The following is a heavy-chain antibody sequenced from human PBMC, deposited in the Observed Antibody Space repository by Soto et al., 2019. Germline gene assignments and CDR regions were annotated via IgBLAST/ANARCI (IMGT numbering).Heavy chain of an antibody. V-gene: IGHV3-23*01. CDR3: AKDMRPDGVWDFDY. CDR2: VSQDGTA. Sequence: VQLLESGGGLAQPGGSLRLSCAASGFTFSTYTMAWVRQAPGRGPEWVAGVSQDGTAHYSDSVKGRFTNSRDNSRDTVYLQMITLRGEDIAVYYCAKDMRPDGVWDFDYWGKGTLVTVSS. J-gene: IGHJ4*02. CDR1: GFTFSTYT. D-gene: IGHD4-17*01.